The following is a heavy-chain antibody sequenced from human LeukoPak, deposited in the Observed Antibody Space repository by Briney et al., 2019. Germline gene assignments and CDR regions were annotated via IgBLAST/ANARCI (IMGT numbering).Heavy chain of an antibody. CDR3: ARVGRAIIAAGFGAFDI. CDR2: ISSSSSYI. CDR1: GFTFSSYS. D-gene: IGHD6-13*01. Sequence: GGSLRLSCAASGFTFSSYSMNWVRQAPGKGLEWVSSISSSSSYIYYADSVKGRFTISRDNAKDSLYLQMNSLRAEDTAVYYCARVGRAIIAAGFGAFDIWGQRTTVIVSS. J-gene: IGHJ3*02. V-gene: IGHV3-21*01.